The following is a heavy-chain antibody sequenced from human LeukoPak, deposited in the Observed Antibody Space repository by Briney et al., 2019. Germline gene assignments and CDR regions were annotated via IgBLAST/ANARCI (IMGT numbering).Heavy chain of an antibody. Sequence: GGSLRLSCAASGFTFRHYYMNWVRLAPGKGLAWVANIREDGSDDTYEASVKGRFTISRDNARNSLFLQMDSLRAEDTAVYYCARGDGYYFGFWGQGTPVTVSS. V-gene: IGHV3-7*03. CDR3: ARGDGYYFGF. J-gene: IGHJ4*02. CDR2: IREDGSDD. CDR1: GFTFRHYY.